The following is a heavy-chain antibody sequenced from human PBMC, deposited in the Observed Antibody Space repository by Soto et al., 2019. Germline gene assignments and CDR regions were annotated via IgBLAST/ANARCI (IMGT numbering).Heavy chain of an antibody. J-gene: IGHJ3*01. CDR2: ISHDGDNQ. Sequence: QVQLVESGGGVVQPGRSLRVSCVASGFTFSNFAMYWVRQAPGKGLEWVALISHDGDNQYYADSLKGRFTVSRDNSKSTLYLQMPSPRPDDTAIYYCARRIPVSGPYGAFDLWGQGTMVTVSS. V-gene: IGHV3-30*03. D-gene: IGHD6-13*01. CDR1: GFTFSNFA. CDR3: ARRIPVSGPYGAFDL.